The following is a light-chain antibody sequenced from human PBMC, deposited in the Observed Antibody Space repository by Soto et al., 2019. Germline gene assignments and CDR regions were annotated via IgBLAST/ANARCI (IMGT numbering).Light chain of an antibody. V-gene: IGKV1-5*01. CDR2: DAS. CDR3: QQYNSYSPWT. CDR1: QNVNKW. Sequence: DIQMTQSPSTLSASVGERVTITCRASQNVNKWLAWFQQKPGKVPKLLIFDASTLQTGVPSRFGGGGSGTEFTLTISGLQPDDFAPYYCQQYNSYSPWTFGPGTNVEI. J-gene: IGKJ1*01.